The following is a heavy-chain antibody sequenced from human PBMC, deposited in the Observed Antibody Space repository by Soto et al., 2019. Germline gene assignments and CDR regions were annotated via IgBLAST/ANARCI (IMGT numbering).Heavy chain of an antibody. D-gene: IGHD6-13*01. CDR2: IKSRSDGGTI. Sequence: EVQLVESGGGLVKPGGSLRLSCAASGLTVTNAWMTWVRQAPGKGLEWVGHIKSRSDGGTIEYAAAMEGRFSISRDDSKNTLYVQMNSLKTEDTAMSYCTTKNGYTAPTEYWGQGTLVTVSS. V-gene: IGHV3-15*01. J-gene: IGHJ4*02. CDR1: GLTVTNAW. CDR3: TTKNGYTAPTEY.